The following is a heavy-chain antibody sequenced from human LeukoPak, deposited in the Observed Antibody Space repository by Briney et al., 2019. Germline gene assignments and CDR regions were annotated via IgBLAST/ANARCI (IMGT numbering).Heavy chain of an antibody. Sequence: ASVKVSCKASGYSSTNYGISWVRQAPGQGLEWMGWIHIYRGNTDYAQKFQGRVTMTTDTSTSTVYMEVRGLRSDDTAMYYCARDVGITVADSFDPWGQGTLVTVSS. CDR2: IHIYRGNT. D-gene: IGHD6-13*01. CDR3: ARDVGITVADSFDP. V-gene: IGHV1-18*01. J-gene: IGHJ5*02. CDR1: GYSSTNYG.